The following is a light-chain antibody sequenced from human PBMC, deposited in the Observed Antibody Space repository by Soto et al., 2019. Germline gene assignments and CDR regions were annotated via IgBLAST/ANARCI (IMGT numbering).Light chain of an antibody. Sequence: EIVLTQSPATLSLSRGERATLSCRASQSVSSYLAWYQQKPGQAPRLLIYDASNRATGIPARFSGSGSGTDFTLTISSLEPEDFAVYYCQQRSNFGGGTKVEIK. CDR1: QSVSSY. J-gene: IGKJ4*01. CDR2: DAS. V-gene: IGKV3-11*01. CDR3: QQRSN.